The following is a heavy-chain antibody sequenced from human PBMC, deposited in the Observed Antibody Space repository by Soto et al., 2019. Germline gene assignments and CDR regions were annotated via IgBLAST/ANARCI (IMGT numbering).Heavy chain of an antibody. D-gene: IGHD1-7*01. V-gene: IGHV4-34*01. Sequence: SETLSLTCAVYGGSFSGYYWSWIRQPPGKGLEWIGEINHSGSTNYNPSLKSRVTISVDTSKNQFSLKLSSVTAADTAVYYCARGGGTGTTGVQHWFDPWGQGTLVTVSS. J-gene: IGHJ5*02. CDR1: GGSFSGYY. CDR3: ARGGGTGTTGVQHWFDP. CDR2: INHSGST.